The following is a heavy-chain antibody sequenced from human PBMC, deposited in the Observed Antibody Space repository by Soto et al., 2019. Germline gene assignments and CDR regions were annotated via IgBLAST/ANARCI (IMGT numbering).Heavy chain of an antibody. D-gene: IGHD3-10*01. Sequence: SEPLAVTCSISVWSFSNYYWTCLRHSPLKGLEWILYIFHSGITDYNPSVKSRVTISVDKSKNQFSLKLSSVTAADTAVYYCASRADMYYYGSGSRYYYYYGMDVWGQGTTVTVS. CDR2: IFHSGIT. CDR3: ASRADMYYYGSGSRYYYYYGMDV. CDR1: VWSFSNYY. V-gene: IGHV4-59*12. J-gene: IGHJ6*02.